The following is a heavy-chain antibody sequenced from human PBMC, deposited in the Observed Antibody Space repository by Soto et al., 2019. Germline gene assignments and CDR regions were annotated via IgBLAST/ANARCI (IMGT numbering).Heavy chain of an antibody. D-gene: IGHD3-9*01. CDR3: ARKLRYFDWDRFDY. CDR2: INHSGST. Sequence: QVQLQQWGAGLLKPSETLSLTCAVYGGSFSGYYWSWIRQPPGKGLEWIGEINHSGSTNYNPSLKSRVTISVDTSKNQFSLKLSSVTAADTAVYYCARKLRYFDWDRFDYWGQGTLVTVSS. CDR1: GGSFSGYY. V-gene: IGHV4-34*01. J-gene: IGHJ4*02.